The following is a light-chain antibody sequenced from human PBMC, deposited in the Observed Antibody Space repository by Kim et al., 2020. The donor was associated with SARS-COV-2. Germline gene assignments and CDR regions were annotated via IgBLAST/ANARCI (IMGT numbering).Light chain of an antibody. CDR2: GAS. CDR3: QQYQDCPRT. Sequence: EIVMTQSPATLSVSPGDRATLSCRASQSINTNLAWFQQKPGQAPRLLIYGASTRTTGIPARFSGSGSGTEFTLTITISSLPSEDFALYFCQQYQDCPRTFGQGTKVDIK. V-gene: IGKV3-15*01. J-gene: IGKJ1*01. CDR1: QSINTN.